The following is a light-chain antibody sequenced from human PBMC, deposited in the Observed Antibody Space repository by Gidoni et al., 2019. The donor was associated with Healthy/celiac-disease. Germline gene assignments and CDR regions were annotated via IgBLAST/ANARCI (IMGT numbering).Light chain of an antibody. J-gene: IGKJ1*01. CDR3: QQYNNWLRT. CDR1: QSVSSN. Sequence: EIVMTPPPATLSVSPGERATLSCRASQSVSSNLAWYQQKPGQAPRLLIYVASTRATGIPARFSGSGAGTELTLNISSLQYEDFAVYYCQQYNNWLRTFGQGTKVEIK. CDR2: VAS. V-gene: IGKV3-15*01.